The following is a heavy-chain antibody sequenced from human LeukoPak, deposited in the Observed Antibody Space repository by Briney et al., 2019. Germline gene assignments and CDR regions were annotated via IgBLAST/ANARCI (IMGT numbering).Heavy chain of an antibody. Sequence: PGGSLRLSCAASGFTFSSYWMHWVRQAPGKGLVWVSRINSDGSSTSYADSVKGRFTISRDNAKNTLYLQMNSLGAEDTAVYYCAREIFDGYNSEPDYWGQGTLVTVSS. V-gene: IGHV3-74*01. CDR1: GFTFSSYW. CDR2: INSDGSST. D-gene: IGHD5-24*01. CDR3: AREIFDGYNSEPDY. J-gene: IGHJ4*02.